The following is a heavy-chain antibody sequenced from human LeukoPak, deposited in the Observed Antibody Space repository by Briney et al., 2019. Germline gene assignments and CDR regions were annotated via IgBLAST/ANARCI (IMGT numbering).Heavy chain of an antibody. CDR3: ARRTKDGSGYYYFDY. V-gene: IGHV4-34*01. CDR1: GGPFSGYY. Sequence: SETLSLTCAVYGGPFSGYYWTWIRQPPGKGLEWIGEINHSGSTNYNPSLKSRVTISVDTSKNQFSLKLSSVTAADTAVYYCARRTKDGSGYYYFDYWGQGTLVTVSS. J-gene: IGHJ4*02. CDR2: INHSGST. D-gene: IGHD3-22*01.